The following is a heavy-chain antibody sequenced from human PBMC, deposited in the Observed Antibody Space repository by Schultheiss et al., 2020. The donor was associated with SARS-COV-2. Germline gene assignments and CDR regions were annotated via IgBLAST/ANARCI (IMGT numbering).Heavy chain of an antibody. V-gene: IGHV3-9*01. CDR2: ISWNSGSI. CDR3: AKDSDYYGSGSYYD. J-gene: IGHJ4*02. CDR1: GFTFDDYA. Sequence: GGSLRLSCAASGFTFDDYAMHWVRQAPGKGLEWVSGISWNSGSIGYADSVKGRFTISRDNAKNSLYLQMNSLRAEDTDLYYCAKDSDYYGSGSYYDWGQGTLVTVSS. D-gene: IGHD3-10*01.